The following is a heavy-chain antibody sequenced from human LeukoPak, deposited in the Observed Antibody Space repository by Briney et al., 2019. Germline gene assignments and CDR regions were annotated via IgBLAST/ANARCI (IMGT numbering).Heavy chain of an antibody. CDR1: GYTFTGYY. CDR3: ARVDGSGSYYPRFDY. Sequence: ASVKVSCKASGYTFTGYYMHWVRQAPGQGLEWMGWINPNSGGTNYAQKFQGRVTMTRDTSISTAYMELSRLRSDDTAVYYCARVDGSGSYYPRFDYWGQGTLVTVSS. J-gene: IGHJ4*02. CDR2: INPNSGGT. D-gene: IGHD3-10*01. V-gene: IGHV1-2*02.